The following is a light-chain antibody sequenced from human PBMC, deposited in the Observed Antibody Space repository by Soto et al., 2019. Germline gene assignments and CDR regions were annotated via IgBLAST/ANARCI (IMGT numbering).Light chain of an antibody. CDR3: VRYYKYPYS. V-gene: IGKV1-6*01. J-gene: IGKJ2*01. CDR2: SAS. CDR1: QGIRND. Sequence: AIQMTQSPSSLSASVGDRVTITCRASQGIRNDLGWYQQKPGKAPKLLIYSASSLQSGVPSRFSGSGSGTDFALNIARLRAEDFVSYSCVRYYKYPYSLGQWTKVDI.